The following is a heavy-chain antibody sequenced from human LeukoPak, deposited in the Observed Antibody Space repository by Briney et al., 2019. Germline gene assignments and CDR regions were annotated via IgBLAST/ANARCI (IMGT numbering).Heavy chain of an antibody. CDR3: ALRDGYNLYCFDY. CDR2: ISYDGSNK. D-gene: IGHD5-12*01. V-gene: IGHV3-30*03. Sequence: GRSLRLSCAASGVTFSSYGMHWVRQAPGKGLEWVAVISYDGSNKYYADSVKGRFTISRDNSKNTLYLQMNSLRAEDTAVYYCALRDGYNLYCFDYWGQGTLVTVSS. J-gene: IGHJ4*02. CDR1: GVTFSSYG.